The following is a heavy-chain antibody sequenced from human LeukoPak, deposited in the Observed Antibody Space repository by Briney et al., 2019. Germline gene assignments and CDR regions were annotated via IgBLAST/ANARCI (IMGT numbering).Heavy chain of an antibody. V-gene: IGHV1-69*04. D-gene: IGHD6-19*01. J-gene: IGHJ5*02. Sequence: ASVKVSCKASGGTFSSYTISWVRQAPGQGHEWMGRIIPILGIANYAQKFQGRVTITADKSTSTAYMELSSLRSEDTAVYYCAREVFRIAVAGANWFDPWGQGTLVTVSS. CDR3: AREVFRIAVAGANWFDP. CDR2: IIPILGIA. CDR1: GGTFSSYT.